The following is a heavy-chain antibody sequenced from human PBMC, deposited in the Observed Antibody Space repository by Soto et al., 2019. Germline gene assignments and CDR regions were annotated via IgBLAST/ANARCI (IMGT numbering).Heavy chain of an antibody. Sequence: QITLKESGPTLVKPTQTLTLTCTFSGFSLITSGMGVGWIRQPPGKALEWLALIYWNDDKHYSPSLKSRLTITKDTSKKRVVLTLTNIDPVVTATYYCAHTTDPFSGYAAGFDYWGQGALVTVSS. V-gene: IGHV2-5*01. CDR3: AHTTDPFSGYAAGFDY. D-gene: IGHD5-12*01. J-gene: IGHJ4*02. CDR1: GFSLITSGMG. CDR2: IYWNDDK.